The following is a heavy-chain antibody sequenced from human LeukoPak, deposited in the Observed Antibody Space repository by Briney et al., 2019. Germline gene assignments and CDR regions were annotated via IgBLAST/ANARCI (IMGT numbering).Heavy chain of an antibody. D-gene: IGHD3-3*01. Sequence: KASETLSLTCAVYGVSFSGYYWSWIRQPPGKGLEWIGEIYHSGSTNYNPSLKSRVTISVDKSKNQFSLKLTSVTAADTAVYYCARVQGPADYDFWSGYHYGMDVWGQGTTVTVSS. V-gene: IGHV4-34*01. CDR3: ARVQGPADYDFWSGYHYGMDV. J-gene: IGHJ6*02. CDR1: GVSFSGYY. CDR2: IYHSGST.